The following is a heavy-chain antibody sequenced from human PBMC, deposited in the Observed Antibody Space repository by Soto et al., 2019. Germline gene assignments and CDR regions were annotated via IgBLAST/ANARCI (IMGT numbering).Heavy chain of an antibody. CDR1: GGSISSYY. Sequence: TSETLSLTCTVSGGSISSYYWSWIRQPPGKGLEWIGFIYNIGNTNYNPSLKSRVTISGDTSKNQFSLKLTSVTAADTAVYYCARGSILAAYSHFDYWGQGTLVTVSS. CDR3: ARGSILAAYSHFDY. J-gene: IGHJ4*02. CDR2: IYNIGNT. V-gene: IGHV4-59*01. D-gene: IGHD3-9*01.